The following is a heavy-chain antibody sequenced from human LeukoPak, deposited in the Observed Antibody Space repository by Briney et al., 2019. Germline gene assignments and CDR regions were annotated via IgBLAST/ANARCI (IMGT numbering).Heavy chain of an antibody. V-gene: IGHV4-59*01. CDR3: ARESSSSSWPSRTPSPLGAFDI. J-gene: IGHJ3*02. D-gene: IGHD6-13*01. CDR1: GGSISSYY. CDR2: IYYSGST. Sequence: SETLSLTCTVSGGSISSYYWSWIRQPPGKGLEWIGYIYYSGSTNYNPSLKSRVTISVDTSKNQFSLKLSSVTAADTAVYYCARESSSSSWPSRTPSPLGAFDIWGQGTMVTVSS.